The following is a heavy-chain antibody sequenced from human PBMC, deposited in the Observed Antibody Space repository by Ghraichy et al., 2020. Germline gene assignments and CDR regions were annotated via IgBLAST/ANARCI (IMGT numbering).Heavy chain of an antibody. D-gene: IGHD3-3*01. Sequence: SETLSLTCAVSGGSISSSNWWSWVRQPPGKGLEWIGEIYHSGSTNYNPSLKSRVTISVDKSKNQFSLKLSSVTAADTAVYYCARTLTLDFWSGYYSGDHYYYGMDVWGQGTTVTVSS. CDR2: IYHSGST. CDR3: ARTLTLDFWSGYYSGDHYYYGMDV. V-gene: IGHV4-4*02. CDR1: GGSISSSNW. J-gene: IGHJ6*02.